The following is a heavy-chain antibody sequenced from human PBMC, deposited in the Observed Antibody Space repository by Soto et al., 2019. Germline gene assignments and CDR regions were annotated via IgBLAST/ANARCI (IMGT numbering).Heavy chain of an antibody. CDR1: CGSFSGYY. CDR2: INHSGST. Sequence: PSETLSLTCAVYCGSFSGYYWSWIRQPPGKGLEWIGEINHSGSTNYNPSLKSRVTISVDTSKNQFSLKLSSVTAADTAVYYCARARGYSYGYNYYGMDVWGQGTTVTVSS. CDR3: ARARGYSYGYNYYGMDV. V-gene: IGHV4-34*01. J-gene: IGHJ6*02. D-gene: IGHD5-18*01.